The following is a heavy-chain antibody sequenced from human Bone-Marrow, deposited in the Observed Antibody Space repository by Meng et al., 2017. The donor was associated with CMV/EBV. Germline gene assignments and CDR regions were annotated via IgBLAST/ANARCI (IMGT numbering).Heavy chain of an antibody. J-gene: IGHJ4*02. CDR3: ARRPLYDSSGYDY. CDR2: IYPDDSDT. D-gene: IGHD3-22*01. Sequence: GGSLRLSCKGSGYSFTSYWIGWVRQMPGKGLEWMGIIYPDDSDTRYSPSFQGQVTISADKSISTAYLQWSGLKASDTAMYYCARRPLYDSSGYDYWGQGTLVTVSS. CDR1: GYSFTSYW. V-gene: IGHV5-51*01.